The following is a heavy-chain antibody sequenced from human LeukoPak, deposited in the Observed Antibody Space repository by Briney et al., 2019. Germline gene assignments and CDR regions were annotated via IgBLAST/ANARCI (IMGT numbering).Heavy chain of an antibody. Sequence: SETLSLTCTVSGGSISSGSYYWSWIRQPPGKGLEWIGEINHSGSTNYNPSLRSRVTISVDTSKNQFSLKLSSVAAADTAVYYCARGGPVGSSLDYWGQGTLVTVSS. CDR3: ARGGPVGSSLDY. CDR1: GGSISSGSYY. CDR2: INHSGST. J-gene: IGHJ4*02. D-gene: IGHD6-13*01. V-gene: IGHV4-39*07.